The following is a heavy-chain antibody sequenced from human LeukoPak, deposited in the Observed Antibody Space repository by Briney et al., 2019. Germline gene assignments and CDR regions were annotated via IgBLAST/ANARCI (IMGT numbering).Heavy chain of an antibody. CDR1: GFTFSSYS. CDR3: AKEDSSGYSSLDY. Sequence: PGGSLRLSCAASGFTFSSYSMNWVRLAPGKGLEWVAVIWYDGSNKYYADSVKGRFTISRDNSKNTLYLQMNSLRAEDTAVYYCAKEDSSGYSSLDYWGQGTLVTVSS. D-gene: IGHD3-22*01. CDR2: IWYDGSNK. J-gene: IGHJ4*02. V-gene: IGHV3-33*06.